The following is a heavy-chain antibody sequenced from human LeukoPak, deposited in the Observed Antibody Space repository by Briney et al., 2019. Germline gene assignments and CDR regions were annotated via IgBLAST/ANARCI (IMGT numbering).Heavy chain of an antibody. CDR2: IYFSGNT. Sequence: PSETLSLTCTISSGSIDNYYWSWIRQPAGKGLEWIGQIYFSGNTNYNPSLKSRVTISVDRSKNQFSLKLNSVTAADTAVYYCARRPPSAVAGKVFDYWGQGTLVTVSS. CDR1: SGSIDNYY. CDR3: ARRPPSAVAGKVFDY. V-gene: IGHV4-59*08. D-gene: IGHD6-19*01. J-gene: IGHJ4*02.